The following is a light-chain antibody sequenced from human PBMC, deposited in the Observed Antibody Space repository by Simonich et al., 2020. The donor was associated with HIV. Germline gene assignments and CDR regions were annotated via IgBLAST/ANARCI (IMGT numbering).Light chain of an antibody. J-gene: IGKJ2*01. CDR2: GAS. Sequence: IVMTQSPATLSVSPGERATLSCRSIQSFSSTLALYQQKPGQAPSLLIYGASTRATGNPARFSGSGSGTEFTLTISSMQSEDFAVYYCQQYNNWPPYTFGQGTKLEIK. CDR1: QSFSST. V-gene: IGKV3-15*01. CDR3: QQYNNWPPYT.